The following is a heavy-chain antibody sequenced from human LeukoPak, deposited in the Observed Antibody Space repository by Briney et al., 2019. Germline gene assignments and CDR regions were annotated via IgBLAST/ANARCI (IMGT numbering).Heavy chain of an antibody. J-gene: IGHJ4*02. CDR1: GFTFSSYA. V-gene: IGHV3-74*01. CDR3: VSGSLQSGYNFDY. D-gene: IGHD3-3*01. Sequence: AGGSLRLSCAASGFTFSSYAMSWVRQAPGKGLVWVSHIKYDGSATNYADSVKGRFTISRDNAKNTLYLQMNSLRAEDTAVYYCVSGSLQSGYNFDYWGQGALVTVSS. CDR2: IKYDGSAT.